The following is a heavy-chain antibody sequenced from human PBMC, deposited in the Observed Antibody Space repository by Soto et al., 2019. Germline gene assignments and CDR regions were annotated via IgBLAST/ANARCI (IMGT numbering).Heavy chain of an antibody. CDR2: ISSSSSYI. J-gene: IGHJ4*02. CDR3: ARDEGGYSSWHFDY. Sequence: EVQLVESGGGLVKPGGSLRLSCAASGFTFSSYSMNWVRQAPGKGLEWVSSISSSSSYIYYADSVKGRFTISRDNAKNSLYLQMNSLRAEDTAVYYCARDEGGYSSWHFDYWGQGTLVTVSS. V-gene: IGHV3-21*01. CDR1: GFTFSSYS. D-gene: IGHD6-13*01.